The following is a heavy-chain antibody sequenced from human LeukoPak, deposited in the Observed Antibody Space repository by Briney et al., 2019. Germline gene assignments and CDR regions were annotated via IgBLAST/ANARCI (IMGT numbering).Heavy chain of an antibody. D-gene: IGHD2-15*01. J-gene: IGHJ4*02. V-gene: IGHV4-34*01. Sequence: SESLSLTCAVYGGSFSGYYWSWIRQPPGKGLEWIGEINHSGSTNYNPSLKSRVTISVDTSKNQFSLKLSSVTAADTAVYYCARVHCSGGSCYSPRRRYYYFDYWGQGTLVTVSS. CDR1: GGSFSGYY. CDR2: INHSGST. CDR3: ARVHCSGGSCYSPRRRYYYFDY.